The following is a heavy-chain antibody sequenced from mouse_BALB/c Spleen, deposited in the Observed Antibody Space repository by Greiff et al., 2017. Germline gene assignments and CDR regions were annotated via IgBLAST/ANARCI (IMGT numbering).Heavy chain of an antibody. J-gene: IGHJ2*01. CDR1: GFTFSSYA. D-gene: IGHD1-1*01. CDR2: ISSGGSYT. V-gene: IGHV5-9-4*01. CDR3: ARDPITTGFDY. Sequence: EVKLVESGGGLVKPGGSLKLSCAASGFTFSSYAMSWVRQSPEKRLEWVAEISSGGSYTYYPDTVTGRFTISRDNAKNTMYLEMSSLRSEDTAMYYCARDPITTGFDYWGQGTTLTVSS.